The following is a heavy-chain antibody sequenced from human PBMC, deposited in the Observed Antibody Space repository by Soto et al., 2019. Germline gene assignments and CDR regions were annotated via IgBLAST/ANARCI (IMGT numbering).Heavy chain of an antibody. J-gene: IGHJ5*02. CDR3: TRDLFSYDYSGILWFDP. CDR2: IYWNDDK. V-gene: IGHV2-5*01. CDR1: GFSLTTDGVG. Sequence: SGPTLVNPTQTLTLTCSFSGFSLTTDGVGVGWVRQPPGQALEWLAIIYWNDDKHHSPSLKSRLTITKDTSKNQVVLTMTNMDPVDTAVYYCTRDLFSYDYSGILWFDPWGQGTLVTVSS. D-gene: IGHD3-16*01.